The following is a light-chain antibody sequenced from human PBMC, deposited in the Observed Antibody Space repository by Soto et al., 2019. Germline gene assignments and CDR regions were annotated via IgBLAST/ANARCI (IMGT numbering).Light chain of an antibody. CDR3: SSYTSSSTPYV. J-gene: IGLJ1*01. V-gene: IGLV2-14*01. Sequence: QSALTQPASVSGSPGPSITISCTGTSSEVGGYNYVSWYQQHPGKAPKLMIYDVSNRPSGVSNRFSGSKSGNTASLTISGLQAEDEADYYCSSYTSSSTPYVFGTGTKLTVL. CDR2: DVS. CDR1: SSEVGGYNY.